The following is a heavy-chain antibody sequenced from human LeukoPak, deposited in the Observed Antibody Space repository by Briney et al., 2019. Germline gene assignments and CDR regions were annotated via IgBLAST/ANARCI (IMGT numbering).Heavy chain of an antibody. J-gene: IGHJ6*03. CDR1: GFTFSSYW. V-gene: IGHV3-49*03. CDR2: IRSKAYGGTT. CDR3: TGDLSAPADYSNYVYYYYYYMDV. Sequence: PGGSLRLSCAASGFTFSSYWMSWFRQAPGKGLEWVGFIRSKAYGGTTEYAASVKGRFTISRDDSKSIAYLQMNSLKTEDTAVYYCTGDLSAPADYSNYVYYYYYYMDVWGKGTTVTVSS. D-gene: IGHD4-11*01.